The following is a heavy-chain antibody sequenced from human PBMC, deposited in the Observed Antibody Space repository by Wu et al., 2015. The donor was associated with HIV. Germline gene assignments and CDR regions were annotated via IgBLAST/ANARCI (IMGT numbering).Heavy chain of an antibody. D-gene: IGHD3-10*01. V-gene: IGHV1-46*01. CDR2: INPSGGST. CDR3: ATDSRDYNDENGFSYYYFDH. CDR1: GYTFTSYY. Sequence: QVQLVQSGAEVKKPGASVKVSCKASGYTFTSYYMHWVRQAPGQGLEWMGIINPSGGSTSYAQKFQGRVTMTRDTSISTAYMELSGLTSDDTAIYFCATDSRDYNDENGFSYYYFDHWGQGTLVTVSS. J-gene: IGHJ4*02.